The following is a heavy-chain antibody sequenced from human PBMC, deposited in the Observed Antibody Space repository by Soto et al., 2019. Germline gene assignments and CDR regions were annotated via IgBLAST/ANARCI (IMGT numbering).Heavy chain of an antibody. CDR2: IGTAGDT. CDR1: GFTFSSYD. J-gene: IGHJ6*03. CDR3: ARAPGYGDYPYYYYMDV. Sequence: GGSLRLSCAASGFTFSSYDMHWVRQATGKGLEWVSAIGTAGDTYYPGSVKGRFTISRENAKNSLYLQMNSLRAGDTAVYYCARAPGYGDYPYYYYMDVWGKGTTVTVSS. D-gene: IGHD4-17*01. V-gene: IGHV3-13*01.